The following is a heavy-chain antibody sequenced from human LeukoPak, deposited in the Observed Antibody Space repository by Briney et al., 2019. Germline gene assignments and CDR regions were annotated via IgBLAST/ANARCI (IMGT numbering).Heavy chain of an antibody. Sequence: GGSLRLSCAASGFTFSSYAMSWARQAPGKGLEWVSAITNSGGSTYYADSVKGRFTISRDNSKSTLYLQMNSLTAEDSAVYYCAKRYYYGSGSFDYWGQGTLVTVSS. V-gene: IGHV3-23*01. D-gene: IGHD3-10*01. CDR3: AKRYYYGSGSFDY. CDR1: GFTFSSYA. CDR2: ITNSGGST. J-gene: IGHJ4*02.